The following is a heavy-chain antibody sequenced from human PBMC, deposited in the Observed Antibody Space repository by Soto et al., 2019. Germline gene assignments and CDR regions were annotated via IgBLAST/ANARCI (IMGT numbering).Heavy chain of an antibody. V-gene: IGHV4-59*01. Sequence: SETLSLTCTVSGGSINGYYWSWIRQPPGKGLEWIGYIYDNGGTNYNPSLKSRVTISLDTSKNQFSLKLTSVTAADTALYFCARETPYCPGSGCYPNYFDYWGPGTLVTVSS. CDR2: IYDNGGT. CDR3: ARETPYCPGSGCYPNYFDY. D-gene: IGHD2-15*01. CDR1: GGSINGYY. J-gene: IGHJ4*02.